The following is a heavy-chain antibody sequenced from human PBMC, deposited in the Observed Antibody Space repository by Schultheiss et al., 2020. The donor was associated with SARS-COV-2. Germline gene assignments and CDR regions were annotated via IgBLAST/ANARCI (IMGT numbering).Heavy chain of an antibody. CDR1: GYTFTGYY. CDR2: VNPSGGST. Sequence: ASVKVSCKASGYTFTGYYMHWVRQAPGQGLEWMGIVNPSGGSTSSAQKFQGRVTMTRDTSTSTVYMELSSLRPEDTAVYYCARGLWITGTTRRAPLGYWGQGTLVTVSS. CDR3: ARGLWITGTTRRAPLGY. V-gene: IGHV1-46*01. J-gene: IGHJ4*02. D-gene: IGHD1-7*01.